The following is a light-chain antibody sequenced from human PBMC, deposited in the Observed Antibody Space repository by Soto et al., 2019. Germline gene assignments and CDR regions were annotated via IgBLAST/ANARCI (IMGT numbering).Light chain of an antibody. CDR2: GVT. CDR3: SSYTSSYTWI. V-gene: IGLV2-14*03. Sequence: QSVLTQPASLSGPPGQSITISCSLTTNDVGGYNYVSWYQQHPGKAPKLLIYGVTDRPSGVSSRFSGSKSGNAASLTISGLQAEDEGDYYCSSYTSSYTWIFGGGTKVTVL. J-gene: IGLJ3*02. CDR1: TNDVGGYNY.